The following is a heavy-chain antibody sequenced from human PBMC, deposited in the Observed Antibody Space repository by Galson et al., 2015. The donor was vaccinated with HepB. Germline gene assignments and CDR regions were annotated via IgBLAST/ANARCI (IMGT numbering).Heavy chain of an antibody. Sequence: SVKVSCKASGGTFSSYAISWVRQAPGQGLEWMGGIIPIFGTANYAQKFQGRVTITADKSTSTAYMELSSLRPEDTAVYYCARGGYDFWSGSQGWFDPWGQGTLVTVSS. CDR1: GGTFSSYA. J-gene: IGHJ5*02. D-gene: IGHD3-3*01. CDR3: ARGGYDFWSGSQGWFDP. CDR2: IIPIFGTA. V-gene: IGHV1-69*06.